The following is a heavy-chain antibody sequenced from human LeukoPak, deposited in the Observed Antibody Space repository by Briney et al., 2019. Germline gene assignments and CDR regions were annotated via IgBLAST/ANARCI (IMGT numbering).Heavy chain of an antibody. CDR3: ARVLYSSSKQYYFDY. D-gene: IGHD6-6*01. CDR2: MNPNSGNT. J-gene: IGHJ4*02. V-gene: IGHV1-8*01. CDR1: GYTFTSYD. Sequence: ASVKVSCKASGYTFTSYDIHWVRQATGQGLEWMGWMNPNSGNTGYAQKFQGRVTMTRNTSISTAYMELSSLRSEDTAVYYCARVLYSSSKQYYFDYWGQGTLVTVSS.